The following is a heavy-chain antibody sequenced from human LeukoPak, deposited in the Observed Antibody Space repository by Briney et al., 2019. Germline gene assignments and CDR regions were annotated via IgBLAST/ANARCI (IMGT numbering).Heavy chain of an antibody. CDR2: IYTSGST. V-gene: IGHV4-4*07. CDR3: ARDSFYCSSTSCYSPHYYMDV. Sequence: SETLSLTCTVSGGSISSYYWSWIRQPAGKGLEWIGRIYTSGSTNYNPSLKSRVTMSVDTSKNQFSLKLSSVTAADTAVYYCARDSFYCSSTSCYSPHYYMDVWGKGTTVTVSS. D-gene: IGHD2-2*02. CDR1: GGSISSYY. J-gene: IGHJ6*03.